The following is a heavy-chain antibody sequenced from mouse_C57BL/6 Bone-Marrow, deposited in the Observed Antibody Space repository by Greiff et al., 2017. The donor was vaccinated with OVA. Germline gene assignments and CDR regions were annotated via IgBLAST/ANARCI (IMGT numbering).Heavy chain of an antibody. Sequence: VKLQESGPELVKPGASVKISCKASGYAFSSSWMNWVKQRPGKGLEWIGRIYPGDGDTNYNGKFKGKATLTADKSSSTAYMQLSSLTSEDSAVYFCAGGCDAGLDYWGQGTSVTVSS. J-gene: IGHJ4*01. V-gene: IGHV1-82*01. CDR1: GYAFSSSW. CDR2: IYPGDGDT. CDR3: AGGCDAGLDY.